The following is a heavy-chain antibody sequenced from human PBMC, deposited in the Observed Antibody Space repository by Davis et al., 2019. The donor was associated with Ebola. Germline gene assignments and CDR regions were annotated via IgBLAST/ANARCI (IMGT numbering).Heavy chain of an antibody. J-gene: IGHJ4*02. D-gene: IGHD6-13*01. Sequence: GESLKISCAASGFIVSDKYMSWVRQAPGKGLEWVANIKQDGSAKYYVDSVKGRFTISRDNAKNSLYLQMNSLRDEDTAVYYCARRYSSSWYGVDYFDYWGQGTLVTVSS. CDR1: GFIVSDKY. V-gene: IGHV3-7*01. CDR2: IKQDGSAK. CDR3: ARRYSSSWYGVDYFDY.